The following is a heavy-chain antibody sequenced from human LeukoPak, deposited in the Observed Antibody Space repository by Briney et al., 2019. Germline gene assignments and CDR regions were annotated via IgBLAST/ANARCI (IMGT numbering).Heavy chain of an antibody. CDR3: ARLLRYFDWSPYNWFDP. CDR2: IYYSGST. Sequence: SETLSLTCTVSGGSISSSSYYWGWIRQPPGKGLEWIGSIYYSGSTYYNPSLKSRVTISVDTSKNQFSLKLSSVTAADTAVYYCARLLRYFDWSPYNWFDPWGQGTLVTVSS. CDR1: GGSISSSSYY. J-gene: IGHJ5*02. D-gene: IGHD3-9*01. V-gene: IGHV4-39*01.